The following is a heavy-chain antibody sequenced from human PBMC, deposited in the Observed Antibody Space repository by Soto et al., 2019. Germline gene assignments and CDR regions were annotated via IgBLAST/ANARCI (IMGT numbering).Heavy chain of an antibody. Sequence: SETLSLTCTVSGGSISSGGYYWTWIRQHPGKGLEWIGYIYYSGSTYYNPSLKSRVTISLDTSKNQFSLNLSYVTAADTAVYFCAGSYPSFDYWGQGTLVTVS. CDR3: AGSYPSFDY. CDR2: IYYSGST. CDR1: GGSISSGGYY. D-gene: IGHD1-26*01. J-gene: IGHJ4*02. V-gene: IGHV4-31*03.